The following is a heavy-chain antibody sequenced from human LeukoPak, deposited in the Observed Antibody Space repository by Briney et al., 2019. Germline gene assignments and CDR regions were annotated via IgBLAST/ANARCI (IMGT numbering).Heavy chain of an antibody. V-gene: IGHV5-51*01. D-gene: IGHD3-22*01. J-gene: IGHJ4*02. CDR3: ARLALPRYYYDSSGYYYFDY. CDR1: GYSFTSYW. Sequence: GESLKISCKGSGYSFTSYWIGWVRQMPGKGLEWMGIIYPGDSDTRYSPSFQSQVTISADKSISTAYLQWSSLKASDTAMYYCARLALPRYYYDSSGYYYFDYWGQGTLVTVSS. CDR2: IYPGDSDT.